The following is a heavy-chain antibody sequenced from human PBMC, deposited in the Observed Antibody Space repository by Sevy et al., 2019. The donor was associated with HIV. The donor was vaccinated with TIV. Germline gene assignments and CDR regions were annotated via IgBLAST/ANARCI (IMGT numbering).Heavy chain of an antibody. D-gene: IGHD2-15*01. CDR2: IYISGST. CDR3: ARGPQSCNSVSCYSALS. J-gene: IGHJ4*02. V-gene: IGHV4-4*07. CDR1: GGSISDYY. Sequence: SETLSLTCTVSGGSISDYYWTWIRQPAGKGLEWLGRIYISGSTDYNPSLKSRVSISLDTSKNTFSLKLTSMTAADTAVYYCARGPQSCNSVSCYSALSWGQGILVTVSS.